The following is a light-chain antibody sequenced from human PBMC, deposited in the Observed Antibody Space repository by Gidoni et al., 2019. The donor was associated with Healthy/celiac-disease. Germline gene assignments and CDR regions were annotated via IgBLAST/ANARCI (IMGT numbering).Light chain of an antibody. CDR1: KLGDKY. Sequence: YDLTQPPSPSVSPGQTASIPCTGDKLGDKYACWYQQKPGQSPVLIIYQDSKRPSGVPERFSGSNSGNTATLTISGTQAMDEAEYYCQAWDSSTVVFGGGTKLPVL. CDR2: QDS. V-gene: IGLV3-1*01. CDR3: QAWDSSTVV. J-gene: IGLJ2*01.